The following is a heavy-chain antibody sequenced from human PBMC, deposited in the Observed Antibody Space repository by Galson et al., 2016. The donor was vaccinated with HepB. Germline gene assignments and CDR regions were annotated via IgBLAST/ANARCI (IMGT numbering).Heavy chain of an antibody. V-gene: IGHV4-59*11. Sequence: SETLSLTCTVSGGSISSHFWSWIRQSPGKGLEWIGFIYYNGSANYKPSLKSRVAMSVDTSKNQFSLKLNSATAADTAVYYCATDSRFAGYCFGGSCLDAFDNWGHGTMVTVSS. J-gene: IGHJ3*02. D-gene: IGHD2-15*01. CDR1: GGSISSHF. CDR2: IYYNGSA. CDR3: ATDSRFAGYCFGGSCLDAFDN.